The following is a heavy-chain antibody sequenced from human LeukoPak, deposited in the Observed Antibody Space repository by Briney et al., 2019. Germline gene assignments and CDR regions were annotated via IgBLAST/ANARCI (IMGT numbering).Heavy chain of an antibody. CDR3: AVVPQDIVVLPTAPSLDY. CDR1: GGSFSTYP. Sequence: SVKVSCKASGGSFSTYPFTWVRQAPGQGLEWMGEIVPIIGSPNYTQTFQVRLAITADESTNTAYMELSGLKSDDTAVYYCAVVPQDIVVLPTAPSLDYWGPGTLVIVSS. J-gene: IGHJ4*02. V-gene: IGHV1-69*01. D-gene: IGHD2-15*01. CDR2: IVPIIGSP.